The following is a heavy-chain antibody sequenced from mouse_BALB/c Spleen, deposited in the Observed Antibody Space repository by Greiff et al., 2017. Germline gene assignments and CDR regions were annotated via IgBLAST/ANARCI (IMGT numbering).Heavy chain of an antibody. Sequence: VQLQESGAELARPGASVKLSCKASGYTFTSYWMQWVKQRPGQGLEWIGAIYPGDGDTRYTQKFKGKATLTADKSSSTAYMQLSSLASEDSAVYYCARGGYDFAYWGQGTLVTVSA. CDR3: ARGGYDFAY. J-gene: IGHJ3*01. V-gene: IGHV1-87*01. CDR2: IYPGDGDT. CDR1: GYTFTSYW. D-gene: IGHD2-2*01.